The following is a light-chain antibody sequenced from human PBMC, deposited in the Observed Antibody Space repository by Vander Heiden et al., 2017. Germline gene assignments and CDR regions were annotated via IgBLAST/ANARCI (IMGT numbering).Light chain of an antibody. Sequence: QSALTQPRSVSGSPGQSVTISCTGTSSDVGGYNYVSWYQQHPGKAPKLIIYDVSKRPSGVPDRFSGSKSGTTASLTISGLQAEDESYDYCCSYAGSSGVFGGGTKLTVL. V-gene: IGLV2-11*01. J-gene: IGLJ2*01. CDR1: SSDVGGYNY. CDR2: DVS. CDR3: CSYAGSSGV.